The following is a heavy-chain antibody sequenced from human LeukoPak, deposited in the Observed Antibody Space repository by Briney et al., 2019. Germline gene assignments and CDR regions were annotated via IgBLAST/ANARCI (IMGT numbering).Heavy chain of an antibody. D-gene: IGHD3-10*01. CDR3: ARWYSGPFDY. V-gene: IGHV4-59*10. CDR1: GGSFSGYY. CDR2: IYTNGSP. J-gene: IGHJ4*02. Sequence: SETLSLTCAVYGGSFSGYYWSWIRQPAGKGLEWIGHIYTNGSPNYNPSLRGRVTMSVDTSKNQFSLKLSSVTAADTAVYYCARWYSGPFDYWGQGILVTVSS.